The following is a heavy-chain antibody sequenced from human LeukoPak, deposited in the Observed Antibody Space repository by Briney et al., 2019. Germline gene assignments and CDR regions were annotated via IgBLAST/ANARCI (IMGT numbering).Heavy chain of an antibody. Sequence: GGSLRLSCAASGFTFSSYAMHWVRQAPGKGLEWVAVISYDGSNKYYTDSVKGRFTISRDNSKNTLYLQMNSLRAEDTAVYYYARAPIVVVIPDAFDIWGQGTMVTVSS. V-gene: IGHV3-30-3*01. CDR3: ARAPIVVVIPDAFDI. CDR2: ISYDGSNK. D-gene: IGHD3-22*01. CDR1: GFTFSSYA. J-gene: IGHJ3*02.